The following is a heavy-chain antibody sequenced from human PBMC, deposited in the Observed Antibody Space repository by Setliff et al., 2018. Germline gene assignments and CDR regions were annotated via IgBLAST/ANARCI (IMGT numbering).Heavy chain of an antibody. CDR1: GYSISSGYY. CDR2: ISGSSEFI. J-gene: IGHJ3*02. Sequence: LSLTCAVSGYSISSGYYWGWIRQPPGKGLEWVSSISGSSEFIYYADSVKGRFTISRDNAKNSLYLQMNSLRAEDTAVYYCARVKEKLVLHAFDIWGQGTLVTVSS. V-gene: IGHV3-11*06. D-gene: IGHD3-16*01. CDR3: ARVKEKLVLHAFDI.